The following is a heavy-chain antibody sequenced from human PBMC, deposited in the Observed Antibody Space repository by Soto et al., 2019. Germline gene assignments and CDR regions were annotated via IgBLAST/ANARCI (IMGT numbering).Heavy chain of an antibody. CDR2: ISPYYGKS. Sequence: QVQLVQSGPEVRRPGTSLKVACKPSGYTFRSYGISWVRQAPGQGLEWMGWISPYYGKSNYAQKFQDRMTMTTDPSTSTAFMELKSLKSNDTAMYYCARDLLAVAGTIDYGVQGTLISVSS. D-gene: IGHD6-19*01. CDR3: ARDLLAVAGTIDY. CDR1: GYTFRSYG. V-gene: IGHV1-18*01. J-gene: IGHJ4*02.